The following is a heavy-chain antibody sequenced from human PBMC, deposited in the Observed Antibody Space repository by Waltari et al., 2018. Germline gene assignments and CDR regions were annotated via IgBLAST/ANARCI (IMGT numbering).Heavy chain of an antibody. CDR1: GFSFSSHY. V-gene: IGHV3-7*01. J-gene: IGHJ4*02. D-gene: IGHD6-19*01. CDR2: IWPDGSDR. CDR3: ARQDISVRSCPDY. Sequence: EVQLVESGGGLVQPGGSLRLASVASGFSFSSHYMTWLRQAPGKGLEGVANIWPDGSDRNHVDSVKGRFTISRDNAQNTLYLQMNSLRAEDTAVYYCARQDISVRSCPDYWGQGTLVTVSS.